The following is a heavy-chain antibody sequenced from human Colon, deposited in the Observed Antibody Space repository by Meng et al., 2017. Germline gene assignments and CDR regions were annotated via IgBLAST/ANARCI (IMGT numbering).Heavy chain of an antibody. CDR3: ARGNRGYFYGMDV. Sequence: GESLKISCSASGFAFSNYGFHWVRQAPGKGLEWVAFIWYDGTKKSYVDSVKGRFTISRDNSNSTFYLQMNSLSAEDTAIYYCARGNRGYFYGMDVWGQGTMVTVSS. CDR1: GFAFSNYG. J-gene: IGHJ6*02. CDR2: IWYDGTKK. V-gene: IGHV3-33*01. D-gene: IGHD1-14*01.